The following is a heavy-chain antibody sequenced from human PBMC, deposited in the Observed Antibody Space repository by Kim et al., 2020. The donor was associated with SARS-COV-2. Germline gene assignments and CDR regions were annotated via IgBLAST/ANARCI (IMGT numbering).Heavy chain of an antibody. V-gene: IGHV1-18*01. Sequence: ASVKVSCKASGYTFTSYGISWVRQAPGQGLEWMGWISAYNGNTNYAQKLQGRVTMTTDTSTSTAYMELRSLRSDDTAVYYCARIAAAGTASRYYFDYWGQGTLVTVSS. CDR3: ARIAAAGTASRYYFDY. CDR2: ISAYNGNT. D-gene: IGHD6-13*01. J-gene: IGHJ4*02. CDR1: GYTFTSYG.